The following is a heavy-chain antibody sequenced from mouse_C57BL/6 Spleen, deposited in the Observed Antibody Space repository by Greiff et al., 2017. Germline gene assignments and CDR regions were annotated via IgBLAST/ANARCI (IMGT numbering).Heavy chain of an antibody. CDR2: IHPNSGST. Sequence: QVQLQQPGAELVKPGASVKLSCKASGYTFTSYWMHWVKQRPGQGLEWIGMIHPNSGSTKYNEKFKSKATLTVDKSSSTAYMQLSSLTSEDSAVYYCAEGSSYYVDYWGQGTTLTVSS. V-gene: IGHV1-64*01. CDR1: GYTFTSYW. J-gene: IGHJ2*01. CDR3: AEGSSYYVDY.